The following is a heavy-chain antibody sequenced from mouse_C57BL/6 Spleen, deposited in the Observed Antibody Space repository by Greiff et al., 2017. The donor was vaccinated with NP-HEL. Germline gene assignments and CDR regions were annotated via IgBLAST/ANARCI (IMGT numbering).Heavy chain of an antibody. D-gene: IGHD2-1*01. CDR2: IYPGSGST. CDR1: GYTFTSYW. Sequence: QVQLQQPGAELVKPGASVKMSCKASGYTFTSYWINWVKQTPGQGLEWIGDIYPGSGSTNYNEKFKSKATLTVDTSSSTAYMQLSSLTSEDSAVYDCARRALVYYCNYAIDYWGQGTTLTVSS. J-gene: IGHJ2*01. CDR3: ARRALVYYCNYAIDY. V-gene: IGHV1-55*01.